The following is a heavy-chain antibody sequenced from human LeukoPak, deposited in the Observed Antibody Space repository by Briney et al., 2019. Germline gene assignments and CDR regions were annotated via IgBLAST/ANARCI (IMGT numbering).Heavy chain of an antibody. Sequence: GGSLRLSCAASGFTFSSYSMNWVRQAPGKGLEWVSSISSSSSYIYYADSVKGRFTISRDNAKNSLFLQMDSLRVEDTAVYYCARDGYDIYFDLWGRGTLVTVSS. D-gene: IGHD3-9*01. V-gene: IGHV3-21*01. CDR3: ARDGYDIYFDL. CDR2: ISSSSSYI. J-gene: IGHJ2*01. CDR1: GFTFSSYS.